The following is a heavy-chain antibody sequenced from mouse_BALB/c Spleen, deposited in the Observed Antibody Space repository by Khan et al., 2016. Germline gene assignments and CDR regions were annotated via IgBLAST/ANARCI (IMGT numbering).Heavy chain of an antibody. D-gene: IGHD2-10*02. Sequence: QVQLKQSGAELARPGASVKLSCKASGYTFTSYWMQWVKQRPGHGLEWIGAIYPGDGDTRYTQKFKGKATLTADKSSSTAYMQLSSLASEDSAVYYCARRGYGNDFDYWGQGTTLTVSS. CDR3: ARRGYGNDFDY. CDR2: IYPGDGDT. CDR1: GYTFTSYW. J-gene: IGHJ2*01. V-gene: IGHV1-87*01.